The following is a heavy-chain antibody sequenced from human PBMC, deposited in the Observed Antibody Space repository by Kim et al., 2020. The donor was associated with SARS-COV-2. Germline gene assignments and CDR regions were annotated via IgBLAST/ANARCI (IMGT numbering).Heavy chain of an antibody. D-gene: IGHD4-17*01. CDR2: INPNSGGT. Sequence: ASVKVSCKASGYTFTGYYMHWVRQAPGQGLEWMGWINPNSGGTNYAQKFQGRVTMTRDTSISTAYMELSRLRSDDTAVYYCARDLGSYGVAYYYYGMDVWGQGTTVTVSS. CDR3: ARDLGSYGVAYYYYGMDV. CDR1: GYTFTGYY. J-gene: IGHJ6*02. V-gene: IGHV1-2*02.